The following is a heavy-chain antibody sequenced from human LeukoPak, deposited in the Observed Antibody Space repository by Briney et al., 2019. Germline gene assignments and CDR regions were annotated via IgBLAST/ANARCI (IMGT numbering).Heavy chain of an antibody. CDR2: ISGDGATT. Sequence: PGGSLRLSCAASGFPFSSYAMTWVRQAPGKGLEWVSSISGDGATTYHADSVKGRFTISRDNSKNTLYLQMNSLRAEDTAVYYCAKTHPTYYYGPWGQGTTVTVSS. CDR3: AKTHPTYYYGP. CDR1: GFPFSSYA. V-gene: IGHV3-23*01. J-gene: IGHJ6*02. D-gene: IGHD3-10*01.